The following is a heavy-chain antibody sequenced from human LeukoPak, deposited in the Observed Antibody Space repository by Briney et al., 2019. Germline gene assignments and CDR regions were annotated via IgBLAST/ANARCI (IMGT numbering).Heavy chain of an antibody. V-gene: IGHV3-23*01. CDR1: VFAFSNYE. CDR2: IGGSGANT. Sequence: GGSLRLSCTASVFAFSNYEMTWVRQAPGKGLDWVSNIGGSGANTYYADSVKGRSTIFRDNSKNTLYLHMNSLKAEDTAVYYCAKGRCSGPGCDSFDYWGQGALVTVSS. J-gene: IGHJ4*02. CDR3: AKGRCSGPGCDSFDY. D-gene: IGHD5-12*01.